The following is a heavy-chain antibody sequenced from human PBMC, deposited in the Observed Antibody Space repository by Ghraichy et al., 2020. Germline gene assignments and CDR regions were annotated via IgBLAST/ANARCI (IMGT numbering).Heavy chain of an antibody. V-gene: IGHV4-38-2*01. D-gene: IGHD6-19*01. CDR3: ARVAVAGTRGLYYYGMDV. J-gene: IGHJ6*02. CDR2: IYHSGST. Sequence: ETLSLTCAVSGYSISSGYYWGWIRQPPGKGLEWIGSIYHSGSTYYNPSLKSRVTISVDTSKNQFSLKLSSVTAADTAVYYCARVAVAGTRGLYYYGMDVWGQGTTVTVSS. CDR1: GYSISSGYY.